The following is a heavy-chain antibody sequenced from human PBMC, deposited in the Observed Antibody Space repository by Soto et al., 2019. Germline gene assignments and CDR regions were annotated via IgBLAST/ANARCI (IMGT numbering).Heavy chain of an antibody. CDR2: IVGSGVNT. D-gene: IGHD6-19*01. V-gene: IGHV3-23*01. Sequence: EVQVLESGGGTVQPGGSLRLSCAGSGFTFSRYAMSWVRQAPGKGLEWVSGIVGSGVNTYYADSVKGRFTISRDNSKNTLYLQMNSLRAEDTAVCYCAKAFARDSSAWWCDYWGQGTLVTVSS. CDR3: AKAFARDSSAWWCDY. J-gene: IGHJ4*02. CDR1: GFTFSRYA.